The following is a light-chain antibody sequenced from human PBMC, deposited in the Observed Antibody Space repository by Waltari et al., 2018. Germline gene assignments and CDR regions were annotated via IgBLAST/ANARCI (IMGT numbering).Light chain of an antibody. CDR3: HARETFSTRL. V-gene: IGLV3-19*01. Sequence: SSDLTQDPSVSVALGQTVRTTCHGDTLRRYYASWYQQRPGQAPILVLYGPDNRPSGIPDRFSGSTSGNTASLTTTGAQAEDEADYYCHARETFSTRLFGGGTRLTV. CDR2: GPD. J-gene: IGLJ2*01. CDR1: TLRRYY.